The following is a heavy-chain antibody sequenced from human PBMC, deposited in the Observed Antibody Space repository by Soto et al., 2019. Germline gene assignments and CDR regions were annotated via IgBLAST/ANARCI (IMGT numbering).Heavy chain of an antibody. CDR3: ATGGIVGGY. J-gene: IGHJ4*02. V-gene: IGHV3-30*03. CDR2: ISYDGSNK. Sequence: QVQLVESGGGVVQPGRSLRLSCAASGFTFSSYGMHWVRQAPGEGLEWVAVISYDGSNKYYADSVKGRFTISRDNSKNTLYLQMNSLRAEDTAVYYCATGGIVGGYWGQGTLVTVSS. D-gene: IGHD1-26*01. CDR1: GFTFSSYG.